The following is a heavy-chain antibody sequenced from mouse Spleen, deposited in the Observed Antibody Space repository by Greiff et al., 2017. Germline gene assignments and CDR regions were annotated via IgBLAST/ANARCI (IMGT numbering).Heavy chain of an antibody. CDR2: FHPYNDDT. CDR3: ARGYYYDGSYESYYAMDY. Sequence: VKLVESGAELVKPGASVKMSCKASGYTFPTYPIEWLKQNHGKSLEWIGNFHPYNDDTKYNEKFKGKATLTVEKSSSTVYLELSRLTSDDSAVYYCARGYYYDGSYESYYAMDYWGQGTSVTVSS. CDR1: GYTFPTYP. D-gene: IGHD1-1*01. V-gene: IGHV1-47*01. J-gene: IGHJ4*01.